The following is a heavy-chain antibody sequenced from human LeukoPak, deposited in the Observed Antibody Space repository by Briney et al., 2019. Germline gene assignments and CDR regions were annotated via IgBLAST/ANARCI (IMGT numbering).Heavy chain of an antibody. CDR3: AAEKTTRIDP. D-gene: IGHD1-1*01. J-gene: IGHJ5*02. V-gene: IGHV4-59*06. CDR1: GGSISSYY. CDR2: IYYSGST. Sequence: SETLSLTCTVSGGSISSYYWSWIRQPPGKGLEWIGYIYYSGSTYYNPSLKSRVTISVDTSKNQFSLKLSSVTAADTAVYYCAAEKTTRIDPWGQGTLVTVSS.